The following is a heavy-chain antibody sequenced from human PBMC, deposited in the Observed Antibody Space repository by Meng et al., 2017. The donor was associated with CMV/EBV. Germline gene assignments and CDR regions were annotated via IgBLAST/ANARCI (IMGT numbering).Heavy chain of an antibody. J-gene: IGHJ4*02. V-gene: IGHV4-61*01. CDR3: ARVSNLHFDY. D-gene: IGHD4-11*01. CDR1: GGSVSSSSYY. CDR2: IYYSGST. Sequence: QVQLQESGPGLVKPSETLPLTCTVSGGSVSSSSYYWSWIRQPPGKGLEWIGYIYYSGSTNYSPSFKSRVTISVDTSKNQFSLKLSSVTAADTAVYYCARVSNLHFDYWGQGTLVTVSS.